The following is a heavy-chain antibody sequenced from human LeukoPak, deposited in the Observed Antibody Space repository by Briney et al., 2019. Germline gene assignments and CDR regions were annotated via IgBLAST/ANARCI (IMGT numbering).Heavy chain of an antibody. CDR2: IVPIFGTA. D-gene: IGHD5-18*01. Sequence: SVKVSCKASGGTFSSYAISWVRQAPGQGLEWMGGIVPIFGTANYAQKFQGRVTITADESTSTAYMELSSLRSEDTAVYYCASSPRGYSYGLGYNWFDPWGQGTLVTVSS. J-gene: IGHJ5*02. CDR3: ASSPRGYSYGLGYNWFDP. CDR1: GGTFSSYA. V-gene: IGHV1-69*01.